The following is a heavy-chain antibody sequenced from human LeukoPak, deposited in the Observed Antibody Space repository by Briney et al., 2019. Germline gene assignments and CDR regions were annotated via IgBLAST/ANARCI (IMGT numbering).Heavy chain of an antibody. V-gene: IGHV4-59*01. D-gene: IGHD6-6*01. CDR2: IYYSGST. CDR3: ARAGSIAATPWDY. Sequence: SETLSLTCTVSGGSISSYYWSWIRQPPGKGLEWIGYIYYSGSTNYNPSLKSRVTISVDTSKNQFSLKLSSVTAADTAVYYCARAGSIAATPWDYWGQGTPVTVSS. CDR1: GGSISSYY. J-gene: IGHJ4*02.